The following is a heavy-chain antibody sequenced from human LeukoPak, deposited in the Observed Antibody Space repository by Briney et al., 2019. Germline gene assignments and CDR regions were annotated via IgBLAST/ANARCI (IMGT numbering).Heavy chain of an antibody. CDR1: GYTFTGYY. J-gene: IGHJ4*02. Sequence: GASVKVSCKASGYTFTGYYMHWVRQAPGQGLEWMGWINPNSGGTNYAQKFQGRVTMTRDTSISTAYMELSRLRSDDTAVYYCATLCSSTSCKDPRFDYWGQGTLVTVPS. CDR3: ATLCSSTSCKDPRFDY. D-gene: IGHD2-2*01. CDR2: INPNSGGT. V-gene: IGHV1-2*02.